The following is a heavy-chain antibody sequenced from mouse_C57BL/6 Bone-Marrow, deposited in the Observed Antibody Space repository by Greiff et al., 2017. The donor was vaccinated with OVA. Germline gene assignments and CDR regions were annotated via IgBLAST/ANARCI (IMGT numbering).Heavy chain of an antibody. V-gene: IGHV5-15*01. CDR2: ISNLAYSI. CDR3: ARRGPYWYFDV. J-gene: IGHJ1*03. CDR1: GFTFSDYG. Sequence: EVHLVESGGGLVQPGGSLKLSCAASGFTFSDYGMAWVRQAPRKGPAWVAFISNLAYSIYYADTVTGRFTISRENAKNTLYLEMSSLRSDDTAMYYCARRGPYWYFDVWGTGTTVTVSS.